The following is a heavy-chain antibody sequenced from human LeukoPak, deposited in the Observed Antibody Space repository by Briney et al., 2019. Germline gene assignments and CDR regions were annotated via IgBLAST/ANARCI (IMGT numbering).Heavy chain of an antibody. CDR3: ARDKYSSSSEPDYFDY. J-gene: IGHJ4*02. D-gene: IGHD6-6*01. CDR2: IIPIFGTA. CDR1: GGTFSSYA. Sequence: GASVKVSCKASGGTFSSYAISWVRQAPGQGLEWMGRIIPIFGTANYAQKFQGRVTITTDESTSTAYMELSSLRSEDTAVYYCARDKYSSSSEPDYFDYWGQGTLVTASS. V-gene: IGHV1-69*05.